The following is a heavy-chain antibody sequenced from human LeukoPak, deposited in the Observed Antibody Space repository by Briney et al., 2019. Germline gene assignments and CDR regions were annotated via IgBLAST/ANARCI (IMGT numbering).Heavy chain of an antibody. CDR1: GSTFRSHW. J-gene: IGHJ3*02. CDR2: IKEDESEK. CDR3: ARLRAFDI. V-gene: IGHV3-7*01. Sequence: PWGSLRLSCIVSGSTFRSHWMSWVRQAPGKGLEWVANIKEDESEKYYVDSVKGRFTISRDNAKNSLYLQKNSLRAEDTAVYYCARLRAFDIWGQGTMVTVSS.